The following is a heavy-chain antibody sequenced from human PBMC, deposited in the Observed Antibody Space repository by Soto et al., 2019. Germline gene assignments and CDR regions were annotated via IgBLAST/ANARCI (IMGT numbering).Heavy chain of an antibody. CDR1: GFTFSSYG. CDR3: AKEELMSSRFYYYYCMDV. D-gene: IGHD1-26*01. CDR2: ISGSGGDT. Sequence: EVQVLESGGGLVQPGGSLRLSCAASGFTFSSYGMSWVRQAPGKGLEWVSGISGSGGDTYYADSVKGRFTISRDNSKNTLYLQMNSLRAEDTAVYYCAKEELMSSRFYYYYCMDVWGKGTTVTVSS. J-gene: IGHJ6*03. V-gene: IGHV3-23*01.